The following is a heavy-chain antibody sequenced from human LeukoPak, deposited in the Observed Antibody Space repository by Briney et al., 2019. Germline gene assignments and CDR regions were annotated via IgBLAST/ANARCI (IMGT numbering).Heavy chain of an antibody. V-gene: IGHV1-69*01. CDR1: GGTFSSYA. J-gene: IGHJ6*03. CDR3: ARDCYSSRTQGDYYYYMDV. Sequence: GSSVKVSCKASGGTFSSYAISWVRQAPGQGLEWMGGIIPIFGTANYAQKFQGRVTISADESTSTAYMELSSLRSEDTAVYYCARDCYSSRTQGDYYYYMDVWGKGTTVTVSS. CDR2: IIPIFGTA. D-gene: IGHD6-13*01.